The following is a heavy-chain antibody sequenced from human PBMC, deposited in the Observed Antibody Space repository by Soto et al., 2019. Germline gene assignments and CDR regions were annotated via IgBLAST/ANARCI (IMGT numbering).Heavy chain of an antibody. Sequence: QVQLVQSGADVKKPGASVKVSCKASGYTFVNYEINWVRQATGQGLEWLGWMNPHSGDTFYAQNFQVRVTMTRNTSITTAYMELNSLKSEDTAVYYCARQQAMDYWGQGTLVNVSS. CDR1: GYTFVNYE. J-gene: IGHJ4*02. CDR2: MNPHSGDT. V-gene: IGHV1-8*01. CDR3: ARQQAMDY.